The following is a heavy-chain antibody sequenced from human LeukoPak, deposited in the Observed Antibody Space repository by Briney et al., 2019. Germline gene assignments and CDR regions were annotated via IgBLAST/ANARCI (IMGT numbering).Heavy chain of an antibody. D-gene: IGHD2-15*01. V-gene: IGHV4-59*01. Sequence: SETLSLTCTVSGGSISSNYWSWIRQPPGKGLEWVGYFFYRGNNNYNPSLKSRVTISLDTSKNQFSLKLSSVTAADTAIYYCARSAPPDNWFDPWGQGTLATVSS. J-gene: IGHJ5*02. CDR2: FFYRGNN. CDR1: GGSISSNY. CDR3: ARSAPPDNWFDP.